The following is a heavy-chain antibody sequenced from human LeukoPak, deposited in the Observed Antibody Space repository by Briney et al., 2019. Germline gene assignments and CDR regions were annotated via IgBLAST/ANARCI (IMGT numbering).Heavy chain of an antibody. J-gene: IGHJ4*02. V-gene: IGHV3-7*03. CDR1: GFSFNSYW. Sequence: GGSLRLSCAASGFSFNSYWMSWVSQTPGKGLEWVATMDGGGSATYYVDSVKGRFTITRDNAKNSLFLQMNSLRAEDTALYYCANEEWYRFDYWGQGTLVTVPS. CDR3: ANEEWYRFDY. CDR2: MDGGGSAT. D-gene: IGHD2-8*01.